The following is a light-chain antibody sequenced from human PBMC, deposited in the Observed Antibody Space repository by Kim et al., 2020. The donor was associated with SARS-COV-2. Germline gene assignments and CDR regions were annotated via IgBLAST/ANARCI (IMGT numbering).Light chain of an antibody. Sequence: GQRVTISCTGSSSNIGAGFDVHWYQQLPGTALKLLIYGNSNRPSGVPDRFSGSKSGTSASLAITGLQAEYEADYYCQSYDSSLNWVFGGGTQLTVL. CDR1: SSNIGAGFD. V-gene: IGLV1-40*01. J-gene: IGLJ3*02. CDR2: GNS. CDR3: QSYDSSLNWV.